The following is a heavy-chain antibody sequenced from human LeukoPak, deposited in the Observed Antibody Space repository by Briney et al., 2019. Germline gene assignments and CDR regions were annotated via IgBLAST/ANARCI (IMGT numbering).Heavy chain of an antibody. J-gene: IGHJ4*02. D-gene: IGHD3-22*01. V-gene: IGHV3-23*01. Sequence: PGGSLRLSCAASGFTCSSYAMSWVRQAPGKGLEWASAISGSGSSTYYADSVKGRFTISRENYKNTLYLQMNSLRAEDTAVYYCAKGSRDYYDSSGYYYYFDYWGQGTLVTVSS. CDR3: AKGSRDYYDSSGYYYYFDY. CDR1: GFTCSSYA. CDR2: ISGSGSST.